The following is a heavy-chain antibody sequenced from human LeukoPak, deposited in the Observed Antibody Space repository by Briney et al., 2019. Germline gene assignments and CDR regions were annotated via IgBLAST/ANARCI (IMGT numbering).Heavy chain of an antibody. J-gene: IGHJ4*02. CDR2: ISGSGSTT. CDR3: ASGYCGRTTCSPPFDY. Sequence: GGSLRLSCAASGFTFSSYIVTWVRQAPGKGLEWVSSISGSGSTTYFADSVKGRFTISRDNSKNTVYLQMNSLRTEDTAIYFCASGYCGRTTCSPPFDYWGQGTLVTVSS. D-gene: IGHD2-2*01. V-gene: IGHV3-23*01. CDR1: GFTFSSYI.